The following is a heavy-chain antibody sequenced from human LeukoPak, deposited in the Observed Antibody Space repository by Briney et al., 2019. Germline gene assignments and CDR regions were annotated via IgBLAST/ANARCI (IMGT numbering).Heavy chain of an antibody. J-gene: IGHJ4*02. CDR3: ARRRYSSSSEGYFDY. CDR2: IYYSGST. Sequence: SETLSLTCTVSGGSISSSSYYWGWIRQPPGKGLEWIGSIYYSGSTYYNPSLKSRVTISVDTSKNQFSLKLSSVTAADTAVYYCARRRYSSSSEGYFDYWGQGTLVTVSS. D-gene: IGHD6-6*01. V-gene: IGHV4-39*01. CDR1: GGSISSSSYY.